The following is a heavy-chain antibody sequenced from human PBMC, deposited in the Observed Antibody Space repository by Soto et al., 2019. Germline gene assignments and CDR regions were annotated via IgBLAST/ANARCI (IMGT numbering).Heavy chain of an antibody. Sequence: SETLSLTCTVSGGSIRSSLYYWSWIRQPPGKGLEWIGYIFDSGITHYNPSLKSRVAMPVDTSKNQFSLKLTSVTAADTAVYYCARKGGPTNSFFDYWGRGTLVTVSS. CDR3: ARKGGPTNSFFDY. V-gene: IGHV4-30-4*01. D-gene: IGHD2-15*01. CDR2: IFDSGIT. J-gene: IGHJ4*02. CDR1: GGSIRSSLYY.